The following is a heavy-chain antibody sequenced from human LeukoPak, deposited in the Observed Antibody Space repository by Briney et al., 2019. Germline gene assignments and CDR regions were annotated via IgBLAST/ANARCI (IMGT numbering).Heavy chain of an antibody. J-gene: IGHJ4*02. V-gene: IGHV1-46*01. CDR1: GYTFTSYY. CDR2: INPSGGST. Sequence: ASVKVSCKASGYTFTSYYMHWVRQAPGQGLEWMGIINPSGGSTSYAQKFQGRVTMTRDTSTGTVYMELSSLRSEDTAVYYCARGSYYYGSGSYYNTDDHDYWGQGTLVTVSS. CDR3: ARGSYYYGSGSYYNTDDHDY. D-gene: IGHD3-10*01.